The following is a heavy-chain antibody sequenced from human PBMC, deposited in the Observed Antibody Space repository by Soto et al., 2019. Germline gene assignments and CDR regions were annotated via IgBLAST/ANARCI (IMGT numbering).Heavy chain of an antibody. CDR1: GFNFSNYA. J-gene: IGHJ3*02. V-gene: IGHV3-30-3*01. D-gene: IGHD4-17*01. CDR3: ARDRNVPGYGDYYDSIDM. Sequence: PGGSLRLSCAGSGFNFSNYATHWVRQAPGKGLEWLAIISYNGFNKYYTDAVRGRFSISRDNTKNSVFLEMRSQETDDTAVYYCARDRNVPGYGDYYDSIDMWGQGTMVTVSS. CDR2: ISYNGFNK.